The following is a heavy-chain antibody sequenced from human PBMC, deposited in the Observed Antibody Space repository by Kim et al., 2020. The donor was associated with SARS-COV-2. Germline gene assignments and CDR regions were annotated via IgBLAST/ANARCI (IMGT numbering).Heavy chain of an antibody. CDR1: GFTFSSYS. J-gene: IGHJ5*02. V-gene: IGHV3-21*01. D-gene: IGHD6-13*01. Sequence: GGSLRLSCAASGFTFSSYSMNWVRQAPGKGLEWVSSISSSSSYIYYADSVKGRFTISRDNAKNSLYLQMNSLRAEDTAVYYCARERAAAGSKYNWFDPWGQGTLVTVSS. CDR3: ARERAAAGSKYNWFDP. CDR2: ISSSSSYI.